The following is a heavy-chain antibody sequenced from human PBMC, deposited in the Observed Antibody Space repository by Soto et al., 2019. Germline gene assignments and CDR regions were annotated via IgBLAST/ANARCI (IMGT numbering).Heavy chain of an antibody. CDR3: ARARRWVLTGYWEFDY. CDR1: GYTFSSYG. D-gene: IGHD3-9*01. CDR2: INPYNGHT. J-gene: IGHJ4*02. Sequence: QVQLVQSGAEVKKPGASVEVSCKASGYTFSSYGINWVRQAPGQGLEWMGWINPYNGHTNHAQEFQDRVTMTTDTSTTTADMELRGLRSDDTAVYYCARARRWVLTGYWEFDYWGQGTLVTVSS. V-gene: IGHV1-18*04.